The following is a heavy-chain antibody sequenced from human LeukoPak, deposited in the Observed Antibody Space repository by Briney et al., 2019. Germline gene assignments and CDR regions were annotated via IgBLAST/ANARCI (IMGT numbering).Heavy chain of an antibody. CDR2: FNPENGNT. V-gene: IGHV1-18*01. Sequence: ASVKVSCKASGYSFVGYGITWVRQAPGQGLEWMGWFNPENGNTNYAQKVQGRVTMTADTSTSTSYMELRSLRSDDTAVYYCARDPGQYYDILTGYYTPYYFDYWGQGTLVTVSS. D-gene: IGHD3-9*01. CDR1: GYSFVGYG. CDR3: ARDPGQYYDILTGYYTPYYFDY. J-gene: IGHJ4*02.